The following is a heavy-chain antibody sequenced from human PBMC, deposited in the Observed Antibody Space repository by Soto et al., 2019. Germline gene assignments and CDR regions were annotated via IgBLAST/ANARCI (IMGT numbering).Heavy chain of an antibody. CDR3: AKQPASIRTFDY. CDR2: ISPDGTTT. D-gene: IGHD2-2*01. Sequence: PGGSLRLSCAASSFIFSTSAMNWVRQAPGKGLEWLSYISPDGTTTYYADSVKGRFTISRDNAKNTLYLQMNSLRAEDTAVYYCAKQPASIRTFDYWGQGTTVTVSS. J-gene: IGHJ4*03. V-gene: IGHV3-48*01. CDR1: SFIFSTSA.